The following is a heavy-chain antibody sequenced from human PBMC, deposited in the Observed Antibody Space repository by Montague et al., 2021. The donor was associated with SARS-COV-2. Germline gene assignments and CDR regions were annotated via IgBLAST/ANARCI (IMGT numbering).Heavy chain of an antibody. V-gene: IGHV3-30-3*01. CDR3: ARAAQKQYVLLWFGELLHDAFDI. J-gene: IGHJ3*02. D-gene: IGHD3-10*01. CDR1: GFTVSSYA. CDR2: ISYDGSNQ. Sequence: SLRLSCAASGFTVSSYALHWVRQAPGKGLEWVAVISYDGSNQYYSYSXXVLFTISRDNSKNTLYLQMNSLRAEDTAVYYCARAAQKQYVLLWFGELLHDAFDIWGQGTMVTVSS.